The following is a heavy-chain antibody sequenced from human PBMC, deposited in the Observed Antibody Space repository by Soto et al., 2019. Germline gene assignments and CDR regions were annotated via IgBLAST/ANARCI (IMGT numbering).Heavy chain of an antibody. J-gene: IGHJ1*01. D-gene: IGHD2-8*02. CDR1: GYIFTAYS. V-gene: IGHV1-46*01. Sequence: QVQLVQSGAEVKKPGASVKVSCKTSGYIFTAYSMHWVRQAPGQGLEWMGVVNPSGGSAHYAQSFEGIVTLTRDTSTSTFYMELSRLRSEDTAVYYCAREENCTGGTCYSEYFHHWGQGTLVTDSS. CDR3: AREENCTGGTCYSEYFHH. CDR2: VNPSGGSA.